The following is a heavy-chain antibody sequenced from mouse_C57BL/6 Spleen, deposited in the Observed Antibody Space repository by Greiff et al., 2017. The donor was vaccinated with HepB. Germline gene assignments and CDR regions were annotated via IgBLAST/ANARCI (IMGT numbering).Heavy chain of an antibody. D-gene: IGHD1-1*01. CDR3: ARTATVGDAMDY. V-gene: IGHV5-17*01. CDR2: ISSGSSTI. CDR1: GFTFSDYG. J-gene: IGHJ4*01. Sequence: EVKLEESGGGLVKPGGSLKLSCAASGFTFSDYGMHWVRQAPEKGLEWVAYISSGSSTIYYADTVKGRFTISRDNAKNTLFLQMTSLRSEDTAMYYCARTATVGDAMDYWGQGTAVTVAS.